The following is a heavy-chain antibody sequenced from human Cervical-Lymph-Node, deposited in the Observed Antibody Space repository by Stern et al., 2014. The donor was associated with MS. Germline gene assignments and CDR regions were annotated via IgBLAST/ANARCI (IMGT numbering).Heavy chain of an antibody. J-gene: IGHJ5*02. CDR1: GGTFSKFP. CDR3: ALSSETSDRCYSLGYDL. CDR2: IFPCIAPP. V-gene: IGHV1-69*01. Sequence: QVQLVESWAEGTKPVSSVKVSCKASGGTFSKFPSSWVRQATGQGLECMGGIFPCIAPPTYAQECSGRVTITADVSTSTVYMELSSLRSDDTAVYYCALSSETSDRCYSLGYDLWGQGTLVTVSS. D-gene: IGHD1-14*01.